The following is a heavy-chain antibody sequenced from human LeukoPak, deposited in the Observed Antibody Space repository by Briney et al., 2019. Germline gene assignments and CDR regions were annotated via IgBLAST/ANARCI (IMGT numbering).Heavy chain of an antibody. CDR1: GGSFSGYY. Sequence: SETLSLTCAVYGGSFSGYYWSWIRQPPGKGLEWIGEINHSGSTNYNPSLKSRVTISVDTSKNQFSLKLSSVTAADTAVYYCARSMATIIFDYWGQGTLVTVSS. D-gene: IGHD5-24*01. V-gene: IGHV4-34*01. CDR3: ARSMATIIFDY. CDR2: INHSGST. J-gene: IGHJ4*02.